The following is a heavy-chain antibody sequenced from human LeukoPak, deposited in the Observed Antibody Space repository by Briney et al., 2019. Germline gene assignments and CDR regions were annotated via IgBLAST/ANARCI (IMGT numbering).Heavy chain of an antibody. Sequence: SETLSLTCAVYGGSFSGYYWSWIRQPPGKWLEWIGEINHSGSTNYNPSLKSRVTISVDTSKNQFSLKLSSVTAADTAVYYCARHPGLLYYFDYWGQGTLVTVSS. CDR2: INHSGST. CDR1: GGSFSGYY. J-gene: IGHJ4*02. CDR3: ARHPGLLYYFDY. D-gene: IGHD3-16*01. V-gene: IGHV4-34*01.